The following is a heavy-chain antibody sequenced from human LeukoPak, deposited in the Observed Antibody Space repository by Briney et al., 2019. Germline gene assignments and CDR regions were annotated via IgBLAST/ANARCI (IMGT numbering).Heavy chain of an antibody. J-gene: IGHJ5*02. CDR3: ARDGGSIVVVVAATPVGFDP. CDR2: INPSGGST. D-gene: IGHD2-15*01. Sequence: ASVKVSCKASGYTFTSYYMHWVRQAPGQGLEWMGIINPSGGSTSYAQKFQGRVTMTRDMSTSTVYMELSSLRSEDTAVYYCARDGGSIVVVVAATPVGFDPWGQGTLVTVSS. CDR1: GYTFTSYY. V-gene: IGHV1-46*01.